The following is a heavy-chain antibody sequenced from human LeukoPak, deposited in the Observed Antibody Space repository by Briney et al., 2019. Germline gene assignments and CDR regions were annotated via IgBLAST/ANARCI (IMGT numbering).Heavy chain of an antibody. CDR1: GGTFSSYA. V-gene: IGHV1-18*01. CDR2: ISAKNGNT. D-gene: IGHD3-10*01. J-gene: IGHJ3*01. CDR3: ARDRSPINPWFGAFNL. Sequence: ASVKVSCKASGGTFSSYAISWVRQAPGQGLEWMGWISAKNGNTKYAQKFRGRVTMIIDRSTSTANMELRSLKSDDTAVYYCARDRSPINPWFGAFNLWGQGTWVTVSS.